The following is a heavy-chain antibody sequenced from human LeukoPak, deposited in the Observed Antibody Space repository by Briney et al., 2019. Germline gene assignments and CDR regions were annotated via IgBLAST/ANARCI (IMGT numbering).Heavy chain of an antibody. V-gene: IGHV1-2*02. CDR1: GYTFTGYY. D-gene: IGHD3-10*01. Sequence: ASVKVSCKASGYTFTGYYMHWVRQAPGQGLEWMGWINPNSGGTNYAQKFQGRVTMTRDTSISTAYMELSRLRSDDTAVYYCARDSGGYYGSGSYDYWGQGTLVTVSS. CDR2: INPNSGGT. J-gene: IGHJ4*02. CDR3: ARDSGGYYGSGSYDY.